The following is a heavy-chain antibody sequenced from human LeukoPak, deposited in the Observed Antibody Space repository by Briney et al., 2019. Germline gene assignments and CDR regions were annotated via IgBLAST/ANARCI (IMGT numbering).Heavy chain of an antibody. Sequence: SETLSLTCAVYGGSFSGYYWSWIRQPPGKGLEWIGEINHSGSTNYNPSLKSRVTISVDTSKNQFSLKLSSVTATDTAVYYCARDETYSSDWQSNHYYYYMDVWGKGTTVTVSS. J-gene: IGHJ6*03. CDR2: INHSGST. D-gene: IGHD6-19*01. CDR1: GGSFSGYY. V-gene: IGHV4-34*01. CDR3: ARDETYSSDWQSNHYYYYMDV.